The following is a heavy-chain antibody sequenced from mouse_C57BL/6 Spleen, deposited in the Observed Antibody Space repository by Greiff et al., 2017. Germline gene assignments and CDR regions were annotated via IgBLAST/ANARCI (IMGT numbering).Heavy chain of an antibody. CDR2: IYPGSGST. CDR1: GYTFTSYW. CDR3: AREGGIYYGNYVGFAY. D-gene: IGHD2-1*01. Sequence: QVQLQQPGAELVKPRASVKMSCKASGYTFTSYWITWVKQRPGQGLEWIGDIYPGSGSTNYNEKFKSKATLTVDTSSSTAYMQLSSLTSEDSAVYYCAREGGIYYGNYVGFAYWGQGTLVTVSA. V-gene: IGHV1-55*01. J-gene: IGHJ3*01.